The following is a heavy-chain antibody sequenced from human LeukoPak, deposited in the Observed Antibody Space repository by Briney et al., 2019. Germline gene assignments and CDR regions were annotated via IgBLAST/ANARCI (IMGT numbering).Heavy chain of an antibody. D-gene: IGHD2-2*01. Sequence: PGGSLRLSCAASGFTFSSYGMHWVRQAPGKGLEWVAVIWYDGSNKYYADSVKGRFTISRDNSKNTLYLQMNSLRAEDTAVYYCAKDLGYCSSTSCLFDYWGQGTLVTVSS. J-gene: IGHJ4*02. CDR3: AKDLGYCSSTSCLFDY. V-gene: IGHV3-33*06. CDR1: GFTFSSYG. CDR2: IWYDGSNK.